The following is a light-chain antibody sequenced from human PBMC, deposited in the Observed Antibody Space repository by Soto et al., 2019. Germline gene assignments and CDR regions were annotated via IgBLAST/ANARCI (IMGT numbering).Light chain of an antibody. V-gene: IGLV2-14*01. CDR2: EVS. J-gene: IGLJ3*02. Sequence: QSVLTQPASVSGSPGQSITISCTGTSSDVGAYRYVSWYQQQPGRAPKLMIYEVSYRPLGVSNRFSGSKSGNTASLTISGLQAEDEADYYCSSFTSSDTWVFGGGTKLTVL. CDR3: SSFTSSDTWV. CDR1: SSDVGAYRY.